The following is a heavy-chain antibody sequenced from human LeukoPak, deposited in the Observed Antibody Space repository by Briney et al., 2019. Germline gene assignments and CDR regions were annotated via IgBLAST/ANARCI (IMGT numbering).Heavy chain of an antibody. Sequence: EGSLRLSCSASGFTFSRSAMHWVRQAPGRGLELVSSISSAGGTTYYADSAKGRFTISRDNSKNTLYLQMSSLRTEDTALYYCVKDTNNPGVAGGDYWGQGTLVTVSS. CDR3: VKDTNNPGVAGGDY. D-gene: IGHD6-19*01. V-gene: IGHV3-64D*06. CDR1: GFTFSRSA. CDR2: ISSAGGTT. J-gene: IGHJ4*02.